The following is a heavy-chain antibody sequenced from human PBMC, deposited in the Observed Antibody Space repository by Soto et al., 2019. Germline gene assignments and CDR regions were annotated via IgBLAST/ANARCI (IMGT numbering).Heavy chain of an antibody. V-gene: IGHV3-30*18. Sequence: QVQLVESGGGVVQPGRSLRLSCAASGFTFSSYGMHWVRQAPGKGLEWVAVISYDGSNKYYADSVKGRFTISRDNSKNTLYLQMNSLRAEDTAVYYCAENVVYYYGSGGYYYYGMDVWGQGTTVTVSS. J-gene: IGHJ6*02. CDR3: AENVVYYYGSGGYYYYGMDV. CDR2: ISYDGSNK. CDR1: GFTFSSYG. D-gene: IGHD3-10*01.